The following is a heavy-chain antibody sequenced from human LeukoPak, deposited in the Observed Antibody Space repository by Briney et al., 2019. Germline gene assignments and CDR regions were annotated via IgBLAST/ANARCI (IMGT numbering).Heavy chain of an antibody. V-gene: IGHV1-18*01. Sequence: ASVKVSCKASGYTFTSYALGWVRQAPGQGLEWMGWINAYNGNANYAQILQGRVTMTTDTSTSTAYMELRSLRSDDTAVYYCAKGEDYYDSSAHRFWGQGTLVTVSS. J-gene: IGHJ4*02. CDR2: INAYNGNA. D-gene: IGHD3-22*01. CDR3: AKGEDYYDSSAHRF. CDR1: GYTFTSYA.